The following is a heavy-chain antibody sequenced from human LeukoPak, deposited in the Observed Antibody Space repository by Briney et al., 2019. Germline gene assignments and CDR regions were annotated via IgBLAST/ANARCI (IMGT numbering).Heavy chain of an antibody. CDR3: ARAEGIDY. J-gene: IGHJ4*02. V-gene: IGHV3-48*01. Sequence: QPGGSLRLSCAASGFTFSTYGMNWVRQAPGKGLEWVSYISTSPSTIYYADSVKGRFTISRDNAKKSMYLQMNSLRAEDTAVYYCARAEGIDYWGQRTMVTVSS. CDR1: GFTFSTYG. CDR2: ISTSPSTI.